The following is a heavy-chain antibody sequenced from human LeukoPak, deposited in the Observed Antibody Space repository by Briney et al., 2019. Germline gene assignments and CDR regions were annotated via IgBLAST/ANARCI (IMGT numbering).Heavy chain of an antibody. CDR3: ARDGGCGESDP. J-gene: IGHJ5*02. CDR2: ISYDESNK. CDR1: GFTFSSYA. V-gene: IGHV3-30-3*01. D-gene: IGHD3-10*01. Sequence: PGRSLRLSCAASGFTFSSYAMHWVRQAPGKGLEWVAVISYDESNKYYADSVKGRFTISRDNSKNTLYLQMNSLRAEDTAVYYCARDGGCGESDPWGQGTLVTVSS.